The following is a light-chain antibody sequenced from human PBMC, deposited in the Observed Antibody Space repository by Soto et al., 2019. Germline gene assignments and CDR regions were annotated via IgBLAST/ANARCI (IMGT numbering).Light chain of an antibody. CDR3: QHYSNWPPT. Sequence: EMVMTQSPATLSVSPGERVTLSCRASESVHRNLAWYQQKPGQGPRLLIYYASTRATGVPARFTGSVSGTEFTLTISSLQSEDFGVYHCQHYSNWPPTFGPGTKVEIK. CDR2: YAS. CDR1: ESVHRN. J-gene: IGKJ3*01. V-gene: IGKV3-15*01.